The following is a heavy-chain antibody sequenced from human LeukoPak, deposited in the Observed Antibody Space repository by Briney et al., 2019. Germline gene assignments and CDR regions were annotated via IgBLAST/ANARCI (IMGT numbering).Heavy chain of an antibody. Sequence: SETLSLTCTVSGGSISSYYWSWIRQPPGKGLEWIGYIYYSGSTNYNPSLKSRVTISVDTSKNQFSLKLSSVTAADTAVYYCAKSGSYTGWFDPWGQGTLVTVSS. V-gene: IGHV4-59*01. CDR2: IYYSGST. J-gene: IGHJ5*02. CDR1: GGSISSYY. CDR3: AKSGSYTGWFDP. D-gene: IGHD1-26*01.